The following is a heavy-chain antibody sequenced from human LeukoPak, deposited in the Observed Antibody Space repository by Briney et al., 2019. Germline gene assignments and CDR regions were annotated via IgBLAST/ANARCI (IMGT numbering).Heavy chain of an antibody. CDR1: GFTFTSYG. CDR2: ISYDGTYK. D-gene: IGHD6-13*01. Sequence: GGSLRLSCAAAGFTFTSYGMHWVRQAPGKGLEWVAVISYDGTYKYYAGSVRGRITISRDDSKNTLYLQTNSLKAEDTAVYYCAKDRDSSWYSGCFDYWGQGTLVTVSS. J-gene: IGHJ4*02. CDR3: AKDRDSSWYSGCFDY. V-gene: IGHV3-30*18.